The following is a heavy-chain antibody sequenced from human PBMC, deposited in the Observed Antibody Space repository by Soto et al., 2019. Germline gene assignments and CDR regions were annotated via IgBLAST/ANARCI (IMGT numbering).Heavy chain of an antibody. Sequence: ASVKVSCKASGYTFTIYPMHWVRQAPGQGLEWMGWINAGNGYTKYSQKFQGRVTITRDTSASTAYMELSSLRSDDTAVYYCARNQWLVPFDYWGQGTLVTVSS. CDR2: INAGNGYT. D-gene: IGHD6-19*01. CDR3: ARNQWLVPFDY. J-gene: IGHJ4*02. V-gene: IGHV1-3*01. CDR1: GYTFTIYP.